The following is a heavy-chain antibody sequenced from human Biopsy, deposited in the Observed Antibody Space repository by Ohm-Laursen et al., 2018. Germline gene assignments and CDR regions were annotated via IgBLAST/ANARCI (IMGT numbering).Heavy chain of an antibody. J-gene: IGHJ5*02. CDR2: VYNGGIT. D-gene: IGHD3-3*01. V-gene: IGHV4-59*07. Sequence: SDTLSLTCSVSGGSIISYYWTWIRQPPGKGLEWIGHVYNGGITNYNPSLKSRVTISKDTSKNQFSLQVNSVTAADTAVYYCARTPRDSFWSGSYKRGLWFDPWCQGTLVIVSS. CDR1: GGSIISYY. CDR3: ARTPRDSFWSGSYKRGLWFDP.